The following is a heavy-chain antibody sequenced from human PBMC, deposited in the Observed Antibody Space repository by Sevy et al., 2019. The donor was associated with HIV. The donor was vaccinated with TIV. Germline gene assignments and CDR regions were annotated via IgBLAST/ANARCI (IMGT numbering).Heavy chain of an antibody. Sequence: GGSLRLSCAASGFTFSSYGMHWVRQAPGKGLEWVAVISYDGSNKYYADSVKGRFTISRDNSKNTLYLQMKSLRAEDSSVYYCAKDSGAYSYGLGYFDYWGQGTLVTVSS. D-gene: IGHD5-18*01. CDR3: AKDSGAYSYGLGYFDY. J-gene: IGHJ4*02. CDR2: ISYDGSNK. CDR1: GFTFSSYG. V-gene: IGHV3-30*18.